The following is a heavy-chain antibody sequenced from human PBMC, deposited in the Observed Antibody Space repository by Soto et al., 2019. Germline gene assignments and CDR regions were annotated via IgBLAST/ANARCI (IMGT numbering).Heavy chain of an antibody. CDR1: GFTFSSYA. CDR3: ARVGPRSMANFDY. V-gene: IGHV3-30-3*01. J-gene: IGHJ4*02. CDR2: ISYDGSNK. Sequence: QVQLVESGGGVVQPGRSLRLSCAASGFTFSSYAMHWVRQAPGKWLEWVAVISYDGSNKYYADSVKGRFTISRDNSKNTLYLQMNSLRAEDTAVYYCARVGPRSMANFDYWGQGTLVTVSS.